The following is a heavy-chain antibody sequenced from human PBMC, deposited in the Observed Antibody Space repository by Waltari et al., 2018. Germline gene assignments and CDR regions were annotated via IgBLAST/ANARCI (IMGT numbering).Heavy chain of an antibody. CDR1: GYSTRSGHY. J-gene: IGHJ4*02. D-gene: IGHD4-4*01. CDR2: IYRRGTT. V-gene: IGHV4-38-2*01. CDR3: TRRYTRRDYSPFDF. Sequence: QVQLQESGPGLVRPSEILSLTCGVFGYSTRSGHYWGWSRRPPGKGLEWIGSIYRRGTTYYNPSLESRVTMSVDTSKNQFSRKMSPVTAADTAVYYCTRRYTRRDYSPFDFWGQGTLVTVSS.